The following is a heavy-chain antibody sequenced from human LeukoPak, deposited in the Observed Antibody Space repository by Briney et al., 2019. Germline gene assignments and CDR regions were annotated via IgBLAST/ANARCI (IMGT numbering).Heavy chain of an antibody. V-gene: IGHV1-18*01. CDR2: ISAYNGDT. Sequence: ASVKVSCKASGYTLNNYGVIWVRQAPGQGLEWMGWISAYNGDTNYAQKFQDRVTMITDTSTSTAYMELRSLRSDDTAVYYCARAREQWLMMNYFEFWGQGTLVTVSS. CDR3: ARAREQWLMMNYFEF. CDR1: GYTLNNYG. J-gene: IGHJ4*02. D-gene: IGHD6-19*01.